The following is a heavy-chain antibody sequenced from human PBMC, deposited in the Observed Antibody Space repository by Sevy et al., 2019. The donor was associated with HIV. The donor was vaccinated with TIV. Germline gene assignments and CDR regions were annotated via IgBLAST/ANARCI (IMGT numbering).Heavy chain of an antibody. CDR2: ISSSSSYT. CDR1: GFTFSDYY. V-gene: IGHV3-11*06. Sequence: GGSLRLSCAASGFTFSDYYMSWIRQAPGKGLEWVSYISSSSSYTNYADSVKGRFTISRDNAKNSRYLQMNSLRAEDTAVYYCARDWDGSGSYYGNWFDPWGQGTLVTVSS. CDR3: ARDWDGSGSYYGNWFDP. J-gene: IGHJ5*02. D-gene: IGHD3-10*01.